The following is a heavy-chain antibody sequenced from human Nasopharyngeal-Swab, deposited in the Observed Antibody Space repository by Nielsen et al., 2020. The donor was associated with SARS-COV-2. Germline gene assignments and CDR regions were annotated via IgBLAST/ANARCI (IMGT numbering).Heavy chain of an antibody. CDR3: ARVSVAGQEYFHH. J-gene: IGHJ1*01. Sequence: GESLKISCAASGFTFSSYGMNWVRQAPGKGLEWVSSISSSSGYIYYADSVKGRFTISRDNARNSLFLQMNSLRAEDTAVYYCARVSVAGQEYFHHWGQGTLVTVSS. V-gene: IGHV3-21*01. D-gene: IGHD6-19*01. CDR1: GFTFSSYG. CDR2: ISSSSGYI.